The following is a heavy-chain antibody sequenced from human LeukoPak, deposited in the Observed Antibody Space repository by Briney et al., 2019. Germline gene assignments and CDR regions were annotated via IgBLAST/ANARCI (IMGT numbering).Heavy chain of an antibody. V-gene: IGHV3-13*01. CDR2: IGTAGDT. J-gene: IGHJ3*02. D-gene: IGHD3-3*01. Sequence: GGSLRLSCAASGFTFSSYDMHWVRQATGKGLEWVSAIGTAGDTHYPGSVKGRFTISRENAKNSLYLQMNSLRAGDTAVYYCARGGNYESPGAFDIWGQGTMVTVSS. CDR1: GFTFSSYD. CDR3: ARGGNYESPGAFDI.